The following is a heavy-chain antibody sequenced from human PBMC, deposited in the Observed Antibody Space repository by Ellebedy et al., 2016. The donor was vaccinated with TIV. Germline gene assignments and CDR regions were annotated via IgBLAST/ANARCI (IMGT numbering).Heavy chain of an antibody. V-gene: IGHV3-7*01. Sequence: GESLKISXAASGFSFSNYWMSWVRQAPGKGLEWVANINHDGDQKYYVDSMRGRFTISRDNAKNSLYLQMNSLRVEDTAVLYCARGRWLGSTYYLDYWGQGTLVTVSS. J-gene: IGHJ4*02. CDR3: ARGRWLGSTYYLDY. D-gene: IGHD3-10*01. CDR2: INHDGDQK. CDR1: GFSFSNYW.